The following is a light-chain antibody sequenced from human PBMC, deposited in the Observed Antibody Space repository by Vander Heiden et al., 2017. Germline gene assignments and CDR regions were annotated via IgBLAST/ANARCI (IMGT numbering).Light chain of an antibody. Sequence: PGQRVTISRSGSSSNIGSNYVYWYQQLPGTAPKLLIYSNNQRPSGVPDRFSGSKSGTSASLAISGLRSEDEADYYCAAWDDSLSGPVFGGGTKLTVL. CDR2: SNN. V-gene: IGLV1-47*02. CDR3: AAWDDSLSGPV. J-gene: IGLJ3*02. CDR1: SSNIGSNY.